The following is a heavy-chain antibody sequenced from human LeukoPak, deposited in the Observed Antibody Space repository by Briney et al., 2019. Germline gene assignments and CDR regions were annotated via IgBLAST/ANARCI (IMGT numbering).Heavy chain of an antibody. D-gene: IGHD3-3*01. Sequence: GGSLRLSCAASGFTFSDYYMSWIRQAPGKGLEWVSSISSSSSYIYYADSVKGRFTISRDNAKNSLYLQMNSLRAEDTAVYYCARGGYDFWSGYYFHDYWGQGTLVTVSS. J-gene: IGHJ4*02. CDR1: GFTFSDYY. CDR3: ARGGYDFWSGYYFHDY. CDR2: ISSSSSYI. V-gene: IGHV3-11*06.